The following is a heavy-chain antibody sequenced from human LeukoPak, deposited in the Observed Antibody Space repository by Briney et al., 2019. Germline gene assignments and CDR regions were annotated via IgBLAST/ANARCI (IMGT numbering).Heavy chain of an antibody. CDR2: MYHSGNT. CDR3: ARSGYYYGSGSYPDY. Sequence: SETLSLTCTVSGSSISSAYYWGWIRQPPGKGLEWIGNMYHSGNTYYSPSLKSRVTISVDTSKNQFSLKLSSVTAADTAVYYCARSGYYYGSGSYPDYWGQGTLVTVSS. J-gene: IGHJ4*02. V-gene: IGHV4-38-2*02. CDR1: GSSISSAYY. D-gene: IGHD3-10*01.